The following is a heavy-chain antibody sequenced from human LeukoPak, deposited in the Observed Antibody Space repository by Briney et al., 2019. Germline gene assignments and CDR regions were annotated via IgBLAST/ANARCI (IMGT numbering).Heavy chain of an antibody. V-gene: IGHV3-21*01. CDR1: GFTFSSYS. CDR2: ISSSSSYI. D-gene: IGHD5-12*01. Sequence: PGRTLRLSCAASGFTFSSYSMNWVRQPPGTGLEWVSSISSSSSYIYYADSVKGRFTISRDNAKNSLYLQMNSLRAEDTAVYYCAREVYGIVATIYDYWGQGTLVTVSS. CDR3: AREVYGIVATIYDY. J-gene: IGHJ4*02.